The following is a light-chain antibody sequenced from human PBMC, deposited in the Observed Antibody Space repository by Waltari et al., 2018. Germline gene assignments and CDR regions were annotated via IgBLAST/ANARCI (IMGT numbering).Light chain of an antibody. J-gene: IGKJ1*01. CDR3: QQSYSTPQT. V-gene: IGKV1-39*01. CDR1: QSISSY. CDR2: AAS. Sequence: DIQMTQSPSSLSASVGDSVTITCRASQSISSYLNWYQQKPGKAPKLLIYAASSLQSGVPSRFSGSGSGTDFTLTISSLQPEDSATYYCQQSYSTPQTFGQGTKVEIK.